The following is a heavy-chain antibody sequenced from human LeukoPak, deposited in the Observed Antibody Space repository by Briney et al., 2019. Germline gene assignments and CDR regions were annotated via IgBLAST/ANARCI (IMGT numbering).Heavy chain of an antibody. CDR3: ARDPYDRGGYGAFDL. V-gene: IGHV3-7*01. Sequence: PGWSLRLSCAASGFSFSDHWMTWVRQAPGKGLEWVANIKQDGSETYYVDSVRGRFTISRDNAKNSLYLQMNSLRAEDTAIYYCARDPYDRGGYGAFDLWGLGTTITVSS. CDR2: IKQDGSET. CDR1: GFSFSDHW. J-gene: IGHJ3*01. D-gene: IGHD3-22*01.